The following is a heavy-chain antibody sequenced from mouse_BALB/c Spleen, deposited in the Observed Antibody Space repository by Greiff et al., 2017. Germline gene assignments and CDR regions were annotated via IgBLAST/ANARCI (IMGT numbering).Heavy chain of an antibody. V-gene: IGHV1S137*01. J-gene: IGHJ4*01. CDR2: ISTYYGDA. Sequence: QVQLQQSGAELVRPGVSVKISCKGSGYTFTDYAMHWVKQSHAKSLEWIGVISTYYGDASYNQKFKGKATMTVDKSSSTAYMELARLTSEDSAIYYCARSNYYGSYYYAMDYWGQGTSVTVSS. D-gene: IGHD1-1*01. CDR3: ARSNYYGSYYYAMDY. CDR1: GYTFTDYA.